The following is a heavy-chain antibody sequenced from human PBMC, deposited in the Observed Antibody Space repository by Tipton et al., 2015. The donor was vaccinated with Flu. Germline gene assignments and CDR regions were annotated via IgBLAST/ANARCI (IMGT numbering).Heavy chain of an antibody. D-gene: IGHD3-16*01. CDR3: AFGGAFDY. J-gene: IGHJ4*02. CDR1: GLTISSYE. Sequence: SLRLSCAASGLTISSYEMNWVRQAPGKGLGWVSYISTSGSTVYYADSMKGRFTISRDNAKNSLYLQMNSLTAEDTAVYYCAFGGAFDYWGQGTLVTVSS. CDR2: ISTSGSTV. V-gene: IGHV3-48*03.